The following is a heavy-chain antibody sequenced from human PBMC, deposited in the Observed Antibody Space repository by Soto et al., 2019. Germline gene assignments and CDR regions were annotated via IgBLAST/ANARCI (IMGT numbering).Heavy chain of an antibody. CDR2: ICPGYSNI. V-gene: IGHV5-51*01. J-gene: IGHJ3*02. CDR3: ARRDYYYGGCAYCAFDI. Sequence: PGESLKISCKGSGYIFTDHCIVWVRQMAGKGLEWVGIICPGYSNIIYSPSVQGQVTISADMSISTAYLQWSSLKASDTAMYYCARRDYYYGGCAYCAFDIWGLGTLVTVSS. D-gene: IGHD3-10*01. CDR1: GYIFTDHC.